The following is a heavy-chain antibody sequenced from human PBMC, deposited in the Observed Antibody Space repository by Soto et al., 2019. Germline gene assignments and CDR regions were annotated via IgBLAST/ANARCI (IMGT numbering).Heavy chain of an antibody. CDR1: GYTFTSYA. CDR3: ARSIVVVTALDY. V-gene: IGHV1-3*01. D-gene: IGHD2-21*02. J-gene: IGHJ4*02. Sequence: ASVKVSCKASGYTFTSYAIHWVRQAPGQRLEWMGWINAGNGNTKYSQKFQGRVTITRDTSASTAYMELSSLRSEDTAVYYCARSIVVVTALDYWGQGTLVTVLL. CDR2: INAGNGNT.